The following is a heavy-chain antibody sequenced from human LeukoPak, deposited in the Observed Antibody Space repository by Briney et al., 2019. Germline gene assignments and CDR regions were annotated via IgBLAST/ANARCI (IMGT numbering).Heavy chain of an antibody. CDR3: ARVGMAGTRTFDY. D-gene: IGHD6-19*01. Sequence: PSETLSLTCTVSGGSISSSSYYWGWIRQPPGKGLEWIGSIYYSGSTYYNPSFKSRVTISVDTSKNQFSLKLSSVTAADTAVYYCARVGMAGTRTFDYWGQGTLVTVSS. J-gene: IGHJ4*02. CDR2: IYYSGST. CDR1: GGSISSSSYY. V-gene: IGHV4-39*07.